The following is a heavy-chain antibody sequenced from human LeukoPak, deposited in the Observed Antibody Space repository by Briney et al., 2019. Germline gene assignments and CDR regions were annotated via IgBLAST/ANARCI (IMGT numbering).Heavy chain of an antibody. Sequence: GASLKVSCKASGYTFTSYDINGVRQATGQGLEWMGWMNPNSGITGYAQKFQGRVTMTRNTSISTAYMELSSLRSEDTAVYYCARVERYFDWLLGYYGMDVWGQGTTVTVSS. CDR3: ARVERYFDWLLGYYGMDV. CDR1: GYTFTSYD. J-gene: IGHJ6*02. CDR2: MNPNSGIT. V-gene: IGHV1-8*01. D-gene: IGHD3-9*01.